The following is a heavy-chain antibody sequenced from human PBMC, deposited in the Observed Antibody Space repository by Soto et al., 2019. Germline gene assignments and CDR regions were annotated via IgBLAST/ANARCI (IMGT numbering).Heavy chain of an antibody. CDR1: GGSFSGYY. CDR2: INRSGST. CDR3: ARVGMGYYKVYYKCMDV. V-gene: IGHV4-34*01. J-gene: IGHJ6*02. D-gene: IGHD2-8*01. Sequence: SETLSLTCAVYGGSFSGYYWSWIRQPPGKGLEWIGEINRSGSTNYNPSLKSRVTISVDTSKNQFSLKLSSVTAADTAVYYCARVGMGYYKVYYKCMDVCDPGPTVTVS.